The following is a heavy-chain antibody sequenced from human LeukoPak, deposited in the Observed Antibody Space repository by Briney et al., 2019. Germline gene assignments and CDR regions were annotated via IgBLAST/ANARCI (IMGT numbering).Heavy chain of an antibody. J-gene: IGHJ4*02. Sequence: SETLSLTCAVYGGSFSGYYWSWIRQPPGKGLEWIGEINHSGSTNYNPSLKSRVTISVDTSKNQFSLKLSSVTAADTAVYYCARGITGTYWGQGTLVTVSS. CDR3: ARGITGTY. CDR2: INHSGST. CDR1: GGSFSGYY. V-gene: IGHV4-34*01. D-gene: IGHD1-7*01.